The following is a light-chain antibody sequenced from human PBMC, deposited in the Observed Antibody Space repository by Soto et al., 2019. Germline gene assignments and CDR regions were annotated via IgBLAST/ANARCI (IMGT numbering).Light chain of an antibody. CDR1: QSVDTTF. V-gene: IGKV3-20*01. Sequence: EIVLTQSPGSLSLSPGQRATLSCRASQSVDTTFFAWYQKKPGQAPRLLIYGASKRATGIPDRFSGSGSGTDFPLIISRLEPEDFAVYYCQQYMSSVTFGQGTKVEMK. CDR3: QQYMSSVT. J-gene: IGKJ1*01. CDR2: GAS.